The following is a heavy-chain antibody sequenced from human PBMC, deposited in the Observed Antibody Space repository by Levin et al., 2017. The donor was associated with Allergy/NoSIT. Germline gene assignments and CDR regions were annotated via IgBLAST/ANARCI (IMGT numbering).Heavy chain of an antibody. J-gene: IGHJ4*02. D-gene: IGHD3-22*01. CDR2: ISTYNGNT. Sequence: PGGSLRLSCKASGYTFTNYGISWVRQAPGQGLEWMGWISTYNGNTNYAQKFQGRVTMTTDTSTSTGYMELRSLRSDDTAVYYCARDTDFSDSSGYPDYWGQGTLVTVSS. CDR3: ARDTDFSDSSGYPDY. CDR1: GYTFTNYG. V-gene: IGHV1-18*01.